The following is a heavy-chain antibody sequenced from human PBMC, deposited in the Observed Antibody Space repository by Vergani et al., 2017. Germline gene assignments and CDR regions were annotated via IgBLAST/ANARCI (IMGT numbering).Heavy chain of an antibody. Sequence: QVQLQESGPGLVKSSETLSLTCSVSFDSIRNLYCNWIRQPPGKGLEWIGSIHYSENTNYNPSLKTRVTISVDTSKSQLSLTLTSVTAADTAVYYCASDTHSGQRADRWGQGILVTVTS. D-gene: IGHD6-19*01. CDR3: ASDTHSGQRADR. CDR2: IHYSENT. V-gene: IGHV4-59*11. CDR1: FDSIRNLY. J-gene: IGHJ5*02.